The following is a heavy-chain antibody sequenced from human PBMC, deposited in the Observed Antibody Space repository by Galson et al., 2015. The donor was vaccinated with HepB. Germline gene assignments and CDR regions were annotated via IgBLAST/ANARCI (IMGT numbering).Heavy chain of an antibody. CDR1: GGTFSSYA. CDR3: ANFSPPVRGNLVSGEWGYYFDY. Sequence: SVKVSCKASGGTFSSYAISWVRQAPGQGLEWMGGIIPIFGTANYAQKFQGRVTITADESTSTAYMELSSLRSEDTAVYYCANFSPPVRGNLVSGEWGYYFDYWGQGTLVTVSS. J-gene: IGHJ4*02. D-gene: IGHD2-15*01. CDR2: IIPIFGTA. V-gene: IGHV1-69*13.